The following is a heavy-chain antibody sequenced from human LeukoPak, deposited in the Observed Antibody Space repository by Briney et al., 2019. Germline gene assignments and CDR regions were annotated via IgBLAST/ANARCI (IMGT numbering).Heavy chain of an antibody. D-gene: IGHD3-10*01. CDR1: GFTFSSYA. Sequence: GGSLRLSCTASGFTFSSYAMSWVRQAPGKGLEWVSAISGSGGSTYYADSVKGRFTISRDNSKNTLYLQMSSLRAEDTAVYYCATQYGSGSYEFDYWGQGTLVTVSS. CDR3: ATQYGSGSYEFDY. V-gene: IGHV3-23*01. J-gene: IGHJ4*02. CDR2: ISGSGGST.